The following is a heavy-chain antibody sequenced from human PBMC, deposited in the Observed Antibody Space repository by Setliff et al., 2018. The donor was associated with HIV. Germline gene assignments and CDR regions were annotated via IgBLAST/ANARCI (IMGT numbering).Heavy chain of an antibody. J-gene: IGHJ4*02. CDR3: ARDPWVRGVIMAPDY. Sequence: SETLSLTCAVYGGSFSGYYWSWIRQPPGKGLEWIGEINHRGSTNYNPSLKSRVTTSVDTSKNQSSLKLSSVTAADTAVYYCARDPWVRGVIMAPDYWGQGTLVTVSS. CDR1: GGSFSGYY. D-gene: IGHD3-10*01. V-gene: IGHV4-34*01. CDR2: INHRGST.